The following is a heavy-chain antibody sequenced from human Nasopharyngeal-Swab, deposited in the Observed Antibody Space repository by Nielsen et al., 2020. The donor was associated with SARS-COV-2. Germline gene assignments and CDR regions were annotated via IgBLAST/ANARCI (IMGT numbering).Heavy chain of an antibody. J-gene: IGHJ6*02. V-gene: IGHV4-59*01. Sequence: SETLSLTCTVSGGSISSYYWSWIQQPPGKGLEWIGYIYYSGSTNYNPSLKSRVTISVDTSKNQFSLKLSSVTAADTAVYYCARASYYDFWSGYYRSDYYGMDVWGQGTTVTVSS. CDR2: IYYSGST. D-gene: IGHD3-3*01. CDR1: GGSISSYY. CDR3: ARASYYDFWSGYYRSDYYGMDV.